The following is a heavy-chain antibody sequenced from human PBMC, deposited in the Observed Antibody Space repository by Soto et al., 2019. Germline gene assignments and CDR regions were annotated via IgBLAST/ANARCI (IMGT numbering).Heavy chain of an antibody. CDR3: ARIGPHNYMDV. D-gene: IGHD2-21*01. J-gene: IGHJ6*03. CDR1: GYTLTELS. V-gene: IGHV1-46*01. Sequence: AASVKVSCKVSGYTLTELSMHWVRQAPGKGLEWMGIINPSGGSTSYAQKLQGRVTMTRDTSTSTVYMELSSLRSEDTAVYYCARIGPHNYMDVWGKGTTVTVSS. CDR2: INPSGGST.